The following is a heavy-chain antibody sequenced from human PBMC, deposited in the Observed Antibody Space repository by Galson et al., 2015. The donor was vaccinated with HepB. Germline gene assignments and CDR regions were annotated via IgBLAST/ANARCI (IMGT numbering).Heavy chain of an antibody. Sequence: SLRLSCAASGFTLSSYGMSWVRQAPGKGLEWVSVIPGSGDPISYGDSVKGRFIISRDNSKNTLYLQMNSLRVEDTALYYCAKDGARSVFFAYVWGSFRGPHFDYWGQGTLATVSS. J-gene: IGHJ4*01. D-gene: IGHD3-16*02. V-gene: IGHV3-23*01. CDR2: IPGSGDPI. CDR1: GFTLSSYG. CDR3: AKDGARSVFFAYVWGSFRGPHFDY.